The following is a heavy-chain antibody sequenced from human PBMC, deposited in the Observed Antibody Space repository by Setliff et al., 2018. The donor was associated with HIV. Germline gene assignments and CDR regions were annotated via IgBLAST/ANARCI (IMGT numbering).Heavy chain of an antibody. D-gene: IGHD2-2*01. CDR3: ARRAFCSSTTCFDY. J-gene: IGHJ4*02. CDR2: IYSDGYT. V-gene: IGHV3-66*04. Sequence: ETLSLTCSVSGASISSNSYYWGWIRQPPGKGLEWVSIIYSDGYTYYADSVKGRFTIARDTSKNTMYLQMNSLRVEDTAVYYCARRAFCSSTTCFDYWGQGTLVTVSS. CDR1: GASISSNSYY.